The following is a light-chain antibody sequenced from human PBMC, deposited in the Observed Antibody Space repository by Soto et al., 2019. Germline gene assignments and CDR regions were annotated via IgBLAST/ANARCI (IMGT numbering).Light chain of an antibody. J-gene: IGKJ4*01. CDR1: QAVPNN. Sequence: DIHLTQSPSFLSASVGDRVTITCRPSQAVPNNMAWYQQKPGKHPKLLIYEESTLHSGVPSIFSGRKSGTKFTLTIDSLQPEDFATYYCQQVKTYPRTFGGGTKVDIK. V-gene: IGKV1-9*01. CDR2: EES. CDR3: QQVKTYPRT.